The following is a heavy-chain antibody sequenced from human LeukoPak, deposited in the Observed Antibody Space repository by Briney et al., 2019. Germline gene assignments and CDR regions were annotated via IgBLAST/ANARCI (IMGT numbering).Heavy chain of an antibody. CDR2: INPNSGGT. CDR1: GYTFTGYY. D-gene: IGHD3-22*01. J-gene: IGHJ5*02. Sequence: ASVKVSCKASGYTFTGYYMHWVRQAPGRGLEWMGWINPNSGGTNYAQKFQGRVTMTRDTSISTAYMELSRLRSDDTAVYYCARDSTRLDSGDNWFDPWGQGTLVTVSS. CDR3: ARDSTRLDSGDNWFDP. V-gene: IGHV1-2*02.